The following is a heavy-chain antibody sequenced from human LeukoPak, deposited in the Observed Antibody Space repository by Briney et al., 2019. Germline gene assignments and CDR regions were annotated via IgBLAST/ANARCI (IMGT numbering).Heavy chain of an antibody. D-gene: IGHD3-22*01. CDR3: ARAVSTYYYDSSGYHFDY. CDR1: GGSISSGGYY. V-gene: IGHV4-30-2*01. J-gene: IGHJ4*02. Sequence: SQTLSLTCTVSGGSISSGGYYWSWIRQHPGKGLEWIGYIYHSGSTYYNPSLKSRVTISVDRSKNQFSLKLSSVTAADTAVYYCARAVSTYYYDSSGYHFDYWGQGTLVTVSS. CDR2: IYHSGST.